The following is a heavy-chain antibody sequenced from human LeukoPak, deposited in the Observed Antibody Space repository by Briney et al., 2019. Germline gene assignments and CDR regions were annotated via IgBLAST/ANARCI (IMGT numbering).Heavy chain of an antibody. CDR2: IFTSGST. V-gene: IGHV4-4*07. J-gene: IGHJ6*03. D-gene: IGHD3-3*01. CDR3: AREAPYYDFWSPSLDYYYYMDV. Sequence: SETLSLTCTVSGGSISSYYWSWIRQPAGKGLEWIGRIFTSGSTNYNPSLKSQVTMSVDTSKNQFSLKLSSVTAADTAVYYCAREAPYYDFWSPSLDYYYYMDVWGKGTTVTVSS. CDR1: GGSISSYY.